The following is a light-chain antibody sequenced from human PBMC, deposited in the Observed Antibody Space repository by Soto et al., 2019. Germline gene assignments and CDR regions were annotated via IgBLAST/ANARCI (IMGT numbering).Light chain of an antibody. CDR1: QSVSSY. CDR2: DAS. CDR3: HQRSNWPPSYT. V-gene: IGKV3-11*01. J-gene: IGKJ2*01. Sequence: EIVLTQSPATLSLSPGERATISCRASQSVSSYLAWYQQKPGQAPRLLIYDASNRATGIPAMFSGSGSGTDFTLTISSIEPEDVAVYYCHQRSNWPPSYTFGQGTKLEIK.